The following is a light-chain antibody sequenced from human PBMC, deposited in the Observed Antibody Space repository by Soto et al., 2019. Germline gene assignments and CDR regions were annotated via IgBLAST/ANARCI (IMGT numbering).Light chain of an antibody. CDR3: AAWDDSLNVAV. CDR2: SNN. CDR1: SSNVGSNT. V-gene: IGLV1-44*01. J-gene: IGLJ2*01. Sequence: QAVVTQPPSASGTPGQRVTISCSGSSSNVGSNTVNWYQQLPGTAPKLLIYSNNQRPSGVPDRFSGSKSGTSASLAISGPQSEDEADFYCAAWDDSLNVAVFGGGTQLTVL.